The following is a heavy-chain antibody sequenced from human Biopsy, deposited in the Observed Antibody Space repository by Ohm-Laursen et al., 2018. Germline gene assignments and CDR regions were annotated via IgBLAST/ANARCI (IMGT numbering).Heavy chain of an antibody. D-gene: IGHD1-26*01. CDR2: IYTSGSP. Sequence: GTLSLTCTVSGDSINNYYWSWIRQPAGKGLEWIGRIYTSGSPNYNLTLKSRVTMSVDTSKNQFSLNLRSVTAADTAVYYCARGTGRYYVYGAFDIWGQGTVVTVSS. V-gene: IGHV4-4*07. CDR3: ARGTGRYYVYGAFDI. CDR1: GDSINNYY. J-gene: IGHJ3*02.